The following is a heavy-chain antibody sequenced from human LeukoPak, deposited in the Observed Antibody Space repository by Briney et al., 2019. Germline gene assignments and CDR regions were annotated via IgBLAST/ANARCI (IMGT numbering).Heavy chain of an antibody. D-gene: IGHD3-22*01. CDR1: GYTFTGYY. CDR3: ARDPKASSGYYPDY. CDR2: INPNSGGT. J-gene: IGHJ4*02. Sequence: GASVKVSCKASGYTFTGYYMHWVRQAPGQGLEWMGWINPNSGGTNYAQKFQGRVTMTRDTSISTAYMELSRLRSDDTAVYYCARDPKASSGYYPDYWGQGTPVTVSS. V-gene: IGHV1-2*02.